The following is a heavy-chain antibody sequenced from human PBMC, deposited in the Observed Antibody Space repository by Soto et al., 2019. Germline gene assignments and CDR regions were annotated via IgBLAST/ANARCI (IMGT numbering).Heavy chain of an antibody. J-gene: IGHJ3*02. CDR2: FDPEDGET. V-gene: IGHV1-24*01. CDR1: GYTLTELS. Sequence: GASVKVSCKVSGYTLTELSMHWVRQAPGKGLEWMGGFDPEDGETIYAQKFQGRVTMTEDTSTDTAYMELSSLRSEDTAVYYCATAELYYDSINAFEIWGQGTMVTVSS. D-gene: IGHD3-22*01. CDR3: ATAELYYDSINAFEI.